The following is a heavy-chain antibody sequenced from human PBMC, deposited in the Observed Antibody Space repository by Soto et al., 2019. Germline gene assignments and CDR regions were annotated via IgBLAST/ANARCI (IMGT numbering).Heavy chain of an antibody. J-gene: IGHJ3*02. D-gene: IGHD4-17*01. CDR3: HRSSTGNTDAFDI. Sequence: SETLSLTCAVYGGSFSGYYWSWIRQPPGKGLEWIGEINHSGSTNYNPSLKSRVTISVDTSKNQFSLKLSSVTAADTAVYYCHRSSTGNTDAFDIWGQGTMVTVSS. CDR2: INHSGST. V-gene: IGHV4-34*01. CDR1: GGSFSGYY.